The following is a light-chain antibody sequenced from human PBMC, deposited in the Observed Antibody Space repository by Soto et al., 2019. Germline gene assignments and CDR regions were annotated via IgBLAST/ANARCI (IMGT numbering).Light chain of an antibody. Sequence: DIQMTQSPSSLSASVGDRVTITCRASQDLSNYLAWYQQKPGKVPKLLIYAASTLHSGVPSRFSGSGSGTDFTLTISGLQPEDVANYSCQNYNGAPWTFGQGTKVEIE. CDR3: QNYNGAPWT. V-gene: IGKV1-27*01. CDR1: QDLSNY. CDR2: AAS. J-gene: IGKJ1*01.